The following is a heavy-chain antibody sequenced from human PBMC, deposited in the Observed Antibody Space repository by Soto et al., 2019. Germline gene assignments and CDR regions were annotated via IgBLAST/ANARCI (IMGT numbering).Heavy chain of an antibody. V-gene: IGHV3-66*01. CDR1: GFTFGSYW. CDR2: IYSGGST. Sequence: GGSLRLSCAASGFTFGSYWMSWVRQAPGKGLEWVSVIYSGGSTYYADSVKGRFTISRDNSKNTLYLQMNSLRAEDTAVYYCARDPTIAASGGYYYYYYGMDVWGQGTTVTVSS. J-gene: IGHJ6*02. D-gene: IGHD6-13*01. CDR3: ARDPTIAASGGYYYYYYGMDV.